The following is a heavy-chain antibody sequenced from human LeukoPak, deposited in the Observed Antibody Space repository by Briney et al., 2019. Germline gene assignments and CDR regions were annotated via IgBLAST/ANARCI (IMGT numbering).Heavy chain of an antibody. J-gene: IGHJ4*02. D-gene: IGHD1-26*01. CDR2: INHSGST. Sequence: PSETLSLTCAVYGGSFSGYYWSWIRQPPGKGLEWIGEINHSGSTNYNPSLKSRVAISVDTSKNQFSLKLSSVTAADTAVYYCARVQVGATTLHFDYWGQGTLVTVSS. CDR1: GGSFSGYY. V-gene: IGHV4-34*01. CDR3: ARVQVGATTLHFDY.